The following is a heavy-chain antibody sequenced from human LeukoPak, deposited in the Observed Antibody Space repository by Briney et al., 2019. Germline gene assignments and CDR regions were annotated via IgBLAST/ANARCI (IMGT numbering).Heavy chain of an antibody. D-gene: IGHD3-9*01. Sequence: GASVKVSCKASGYTFTSYGISWVRQAPGQGLEWMGWISAYNGNTNYAQKLQGRVTMTTDTSTSTAYMELRSLRSDDTAVYYCAISRLNYGILTGSLSWGQGTLVTVSS. V-gene: IGHV1-18*01. CDR1: GYTFTSYG. J-gene: IGHJ4*02. CDR2: ISAYNGNT. CDR3: AISRLNYGILTGSLS.